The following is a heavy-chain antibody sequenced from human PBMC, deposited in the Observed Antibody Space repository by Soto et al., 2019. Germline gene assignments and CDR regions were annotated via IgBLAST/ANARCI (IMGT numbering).Heavy chain of an antibody. CDR1: GFSLSTSGMC. Sequence: ESGPTLVNPTQTLTLTCTFSGFSLSTSGMCVSWIRQPPGKALEWLALIDWDDDKYYSTSLKTRLTISKDTSKNQVVLTMTNMDPVDTATYYCARVRGIAAAGPYYFDYWGQGTLVTVSS. CDR2: IDWDDDK. D-gene: IGHD6-13*01. V-gene: IGHV2-70*01. CDR3: ARVRGIAAAGPYYFDY. J-gene: IGHJ4*02.